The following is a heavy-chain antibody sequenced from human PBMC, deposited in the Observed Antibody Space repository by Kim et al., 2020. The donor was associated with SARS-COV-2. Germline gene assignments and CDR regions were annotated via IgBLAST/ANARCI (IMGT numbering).Heavy chain of an antibody. J-gene: IGHJ5*02. Sequence: QKVQGRVTMTRDTSISTAYMELSRLRSDDTAVYYCARGLWVAVAGTRIDPWGQGTLVTVSS. D-gene: IGHD6-19*01. CDR3: ARGLWVAVAGTRIDP. V-gene: IGHV1-2*02.